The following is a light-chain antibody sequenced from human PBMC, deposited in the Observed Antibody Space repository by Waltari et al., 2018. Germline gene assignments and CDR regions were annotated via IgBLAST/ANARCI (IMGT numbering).Light chain of an antibody. CDR3: QQLNSYPIT. Sequence: TCRASQGISSNLAWYQQKPGKAPKLLISAASTVQSGVPLRFSGSGSGTDFTLTISSLQPEDFATYYCQQLNSYPITFGQGTRLEIK. V-gene: IGKV1-9*01. CDR2: AAS. J-gene: IGKJ5*01. CDR1: QGISSN.